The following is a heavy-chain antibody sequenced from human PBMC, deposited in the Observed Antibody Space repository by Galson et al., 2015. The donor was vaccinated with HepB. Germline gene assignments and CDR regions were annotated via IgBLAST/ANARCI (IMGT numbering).Heavy chain of an antibody. J-gene: IGHJ4*02. Sequence: SLRLSCAASGFTFSNAWMSWVRQAPGKGLEWVGRIKSKTDGGTTDYAAPVKGRFTISRDDSKNTLYLQMNSLKTEDTAVYYCTTVPMGYSSSWAFDYWGQGTLVTVSS. CDR3: TTVPMGYSSSWAFDY. V-gene: IGHV3-15*01. CDR2: IKSKTDGGTT. D-gene: IGHD6-13*01. CDR1: GFTFSNAW.